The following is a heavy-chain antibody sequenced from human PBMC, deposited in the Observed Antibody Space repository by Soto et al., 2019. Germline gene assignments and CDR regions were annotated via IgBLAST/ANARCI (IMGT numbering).Heavy chain of an antibody. CDR1: GYTFTSYD. CDR3: ARGGYCISPPCYGYGLDV. Sequence: QVQLVQSGAEVKKPGASVKVSCKASGYTFTSYDINWVRQATGQGLEWMGWMNPNSDNTGYAQKFKGRVTVTRNTSISTAYMEVSSLSSEDTAVYYCARGGYCISPPCYGYGLDVWGQGTTVTVTS. D-gene: IGHD2-2*01. V-gene: IGHV1-8*01. CDR2: MNPNSDNT. J-gene: IGHJ6*01.